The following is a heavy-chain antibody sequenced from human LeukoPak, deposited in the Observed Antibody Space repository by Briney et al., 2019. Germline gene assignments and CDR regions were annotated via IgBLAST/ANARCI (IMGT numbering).Heavy chain of an antibody. V-gene: IGHV3-48*02. CDR2: ISGSRSTV. J-gene: IGHJ4*02. Sequence: GGSLRLSCAAAGFTFSSYSMNWVRQAPGKGLEWVSYISGSRSTVYYADSVKGRFTISRDNAKNSLYLQMNSLRHEDTAVYYCATLARLSGSGSRDYWGQGTLVTVSS. CDR1: GFTFSSYS. CDR3: ATLARLSGSGSRDY. D-gene: IGHD3-10*01.